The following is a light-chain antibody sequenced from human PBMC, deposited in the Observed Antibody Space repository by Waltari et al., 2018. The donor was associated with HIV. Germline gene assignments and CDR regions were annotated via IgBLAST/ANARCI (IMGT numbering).Light chain of an antibody. CDR1: RSDVGGYNL. J-gene: IGLJ1*01. CDR2: DVS. Sequence: QSALTQPASVSGSPGQSITISCSGTRSDVGGYNLVSWYPQQPGKAPKLIIYDVSNRPSGVSNRFSGSKSGNTASLTVSGLQAEDEADYYCCSSRSRSNIFYVFGGGTKVTVL. V-gene: IGLV2-14*03. CDR3: CSSRSRSNIFYV.